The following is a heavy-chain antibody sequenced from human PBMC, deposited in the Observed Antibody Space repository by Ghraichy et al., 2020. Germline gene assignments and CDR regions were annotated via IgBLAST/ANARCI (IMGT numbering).Heavy chain of an antibody. CDR3: ARHRARRQVYCTNGVCYQDCFDP. Sequence: SETLSLTCTVSGGSISSSSYYWGWIRQPPGKGLEWIGSIYYSGSTYYNPSLKSRVTISVDTSKNQFSLKLSSVTAADTAVYYCARHRARRQVYCTNGVCYQDCFDPWGQGTLVTVSS. D-gene: IGHD2-8*01. J-gene: IGHJ5*02. CDR2: IYYSGST. V-gene: IGHV4-39*01. CDR1: GGSISSSSYY.